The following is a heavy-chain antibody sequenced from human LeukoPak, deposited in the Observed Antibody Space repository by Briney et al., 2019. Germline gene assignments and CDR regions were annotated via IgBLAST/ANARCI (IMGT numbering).Heavy chain of an antibody. J-gene: IGHJ4*02. CDR2: IIPIFGTA. CDR3: ATSPRYYDYVWGSYRPPNFDY. Sequence: SVKVSCKASGGTFSSYAISWVRQAPGQGLEWMGGIIPIFGTANYAQKFQGRVTITADESTSTAYMELSSLRSEDTAVYYCATSPRYYDYVWGSYRPPNFDYWGQGTLVTVSS. CDR1: GGTFSSYA. V-gene: IGHV1-69*13. D-gene: IGHD3-16*02.